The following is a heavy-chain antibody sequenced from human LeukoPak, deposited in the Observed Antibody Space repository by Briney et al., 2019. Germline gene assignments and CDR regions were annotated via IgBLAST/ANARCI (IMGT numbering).Heavy chain of an antibody. CDR3: ARGHSSGYYYDY. D-gene: IGHD3-22*01. CDR1: GGSISSYY. CDR2: IYYSGST. V-gene: IGHV4-30-4*01. Sequence: SETLSLTCTVSGGSISSYYWSWIRQPPGKGLERIGYIYYSGSTYYNPSLKSRVTISVDTSKNQFSLKLSSVTAADTAVYYCARGHSSGYYYDYWGQGTLVTVSS. J-gene: IGHJ4*02.